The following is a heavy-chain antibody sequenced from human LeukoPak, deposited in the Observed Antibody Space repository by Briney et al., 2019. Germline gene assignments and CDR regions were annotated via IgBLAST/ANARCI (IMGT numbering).Heavy chain of an antibody. CDR3: ARQAWNYFDY. CDR1: GGSISSSSYY. D-gene: IGHD1-1*01. V-gene: IGHV4-39*01. J-gene: IGHJ4*02. Sequence: PSETLSLTCTVSGGSISSSSYYWGWIRQPPGKGLEWIGTIYYSGSAYYNPSLKSRVTISVDTSKSRFSLKLSSVTAADTAVYYCARQAWNYFDYWGQGTLVTVSS. CDR2: IYYSGSA.